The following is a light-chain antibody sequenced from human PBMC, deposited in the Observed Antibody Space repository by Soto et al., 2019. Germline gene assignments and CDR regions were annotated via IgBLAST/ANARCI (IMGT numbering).Light chain of an antibody. CDR2: DAS. V-gene: IGKV1-5*01. CDR3: QQYNAYHS. CDR1: QDISRW. Sequence: IQMTQSRPTLHASAGDRVTITCRASQDISRWLAWYQQKPGKAPVLLIYDASTLQGGVPSRFSGTGSGTEFTLTISSLQPEDFATYYCQQYNAYHSFGQGTKVDIK. J-gene: IGKJ2*03.